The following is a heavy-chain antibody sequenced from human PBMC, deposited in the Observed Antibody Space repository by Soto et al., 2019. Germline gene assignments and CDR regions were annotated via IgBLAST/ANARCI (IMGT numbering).Heavy chain of an antibody. Sequence: QVQLVEYGGGVVQPGKSLRLSCAASGFTFSSYCMHWVRQAPGKGLERVALISYDGSYQYYTDSVLGRFTISRDHSRNTLYLQMDSLYSGDTAVYYCGRDLATIFGGAYWGQGTLVTVSS. CDR3: GRDLATIFGGAY. CDR1: GFTFSSYC. CDR2: ISYDGSYQ. D-gene: IGHD3-3*01. V-gene: IGHV3-30*03. J-gene: IGHJ4*02.